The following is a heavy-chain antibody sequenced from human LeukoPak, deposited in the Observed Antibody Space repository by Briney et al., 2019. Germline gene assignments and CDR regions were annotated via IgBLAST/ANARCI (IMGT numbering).Heavy chain of an antibody. D-gene: IGHD1-26*01. J-gene: IGHJ4*02. CDR3: ARGGPVGARGI. V-gene: IGHV1-46*01. Sequence: GASVKVSCKASGYTFTSYYMHWVRQAPGQGLEWMGIINPSGGSTSYAQKFQGRVTMTRDMSTSTVYMGLSSLRSEDTAVYYCARGGPVGARGIWGQGTLVTVSS. CDR2: INPSGGST. CDR1: GYTFTSYY.